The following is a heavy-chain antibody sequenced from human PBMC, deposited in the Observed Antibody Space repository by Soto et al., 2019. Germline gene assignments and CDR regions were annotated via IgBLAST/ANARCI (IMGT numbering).Heavy chain of an antibody. J-gene: IGHJ5*02. V-gene: IGHV1-69*04. D-gene: IGHD1-26*01. Sequence: SVKVSCKASGGTFSTYTITWVRQAPGQGLEWMGRIIPIIGIINYAQKFQGRVTLTTDTSTSTAYMELTSLRSDDTAVYYCARDFSDTYHGRSYWWFDPWGRG. CDR1: GGTFSTYT. CDR3: ARDFSDTYHGRSYWWFDP. CDR2: IIPIIGII.